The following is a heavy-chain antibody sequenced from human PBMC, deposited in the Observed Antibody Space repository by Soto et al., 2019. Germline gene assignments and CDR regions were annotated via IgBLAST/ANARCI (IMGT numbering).Heavy chain of an antibody. CDR3: AKGRTFFDF. V-gene: IGHV3-23*01. D-gene: IGHD3-16*01. J-gene: IGHJ4*02. CDR2: ISDGDGAT. CDR1: GFAFSDYA. Sequence: PGGSLRLSCAASGFAFSDYAMTWVRQAPGKGLEWVSDISDGDGATHYADSVKGRFTISRDDSKNTLYLQMDSLRAEDAAVYYCAKGRTFFDFWGQGT.